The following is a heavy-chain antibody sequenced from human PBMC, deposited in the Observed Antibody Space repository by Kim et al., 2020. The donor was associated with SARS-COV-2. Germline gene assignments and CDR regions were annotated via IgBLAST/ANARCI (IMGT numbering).Heavy chain of an antibody. D-gene: IGHD6-13*01. Sequence: GGSLRLSCAASGFTFSSYAMHWVRQAPGKGLEWVAVISYDGSNKYYADSVKGRFTISRDNSKNTLYLQMNSLRAEDTAVYYCARERIAAVHAFDILGQGTMVTVSS. CDR1: GFTFSSYA. CDR2: ISYDGSNK. CDR3: ARERIAAVHAFDI. V-gene: IGHV3-30-3*01. J-gene: IGHJ3*02.